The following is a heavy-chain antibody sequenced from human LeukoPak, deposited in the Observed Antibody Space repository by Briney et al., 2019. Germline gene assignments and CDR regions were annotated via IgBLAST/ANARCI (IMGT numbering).Heavy chain of an antibody. J-gene: IGHJ3*02. CDR1: GYTFTSYG. CDR3: ARGGRITIFPSAFDI. CDR2: ISAYNGNT. V-gene: IGHV1-18*04. Sequence: ASVKVSCMASGYTFTSYGISWVRQAPGQGLEWMGWISAYNGNTNYAQKLQGRVTMTTDTSTSTAYMELRSLRSDDTAVYYCARGGRITIFPSAFDIWGQGTMVTVSS. D-gene: IGHD3-9*01.